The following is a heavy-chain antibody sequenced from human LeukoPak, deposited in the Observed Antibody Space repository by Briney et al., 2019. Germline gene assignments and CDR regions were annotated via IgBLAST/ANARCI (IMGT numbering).Heavy chain of an antibody. D-gene: IGHD2-15*01. Sequence: TSETLSLTCAVYGGSFSGYYWSWIRQPPGKGREWIGEINHSGSTNYNPSLKSRVTISVDTSKNHFSLKLSSVAAADPAVYYCARRSPLYYYMDVWGNGTTVTVSS. CDR1: GGSFSGYY. CDR2: INHSGST. J-gene: IGHJ6*03. CDR3: ARRSPLYYYMDV. V-gene: IGHV4-34*01.